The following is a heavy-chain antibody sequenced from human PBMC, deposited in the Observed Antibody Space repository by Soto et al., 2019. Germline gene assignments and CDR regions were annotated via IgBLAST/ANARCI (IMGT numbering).Heavy chain of an antibody. CDR2: MNSDGSSI. J-gene: IGHJ4*02. V-gene: IGHV3-74*01. CDR1: GFTFSSYW. Sequence: PGGSLRLSCAASGFTFSSYWMHWVRQAPGKGLVWVSRMNSDGSSITYADSVKGRFTISRDSAKNTTYLQVHSLRAEDTAVYYCARVVHYYGSGSYYGPYFDYWGQGTLVTVSS. D-gene: IGHD3-10*01. CDR3: ARVVHYYGSGSYYGPYFDY.